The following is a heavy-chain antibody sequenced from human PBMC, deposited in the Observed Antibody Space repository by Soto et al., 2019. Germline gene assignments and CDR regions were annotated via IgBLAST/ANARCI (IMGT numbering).Heavy chain of an antibody. D-gene: IGHD4-17*01. CDR1: GFTFSSSG. Sequence: EGQLLQSGGGLVQPGESLRLSCAASGFTFSSSGMSWVRQAPGKGLEWVSSISIRGDYRYYADSVKGQFTISRDNSKNTLYLQMSSLTAEDTALYYCANHGGFDFWGQGTMVDVSS. CDR2: ISIRGDYR. V-gene: IGHV3-23*01. CDR3: ANHGGFDF. J-gene: IGHJ3*01.